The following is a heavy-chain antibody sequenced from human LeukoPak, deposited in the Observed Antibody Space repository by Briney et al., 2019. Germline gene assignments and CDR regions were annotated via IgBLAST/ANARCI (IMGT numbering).Heavy chain of an antibody. CDR3: ARNIRDYYDSSGYYEYFQH. CDR1: GGTFSSYA. J-gene: IGHJ1*01. V-gene: IGHV1-69*13. Sequence: SVKVSCKASGGTFSSYAISWVRQAPGQGLEWMGGIISIFGTANYAQKFQGRVTITADESTSTAYMELSSLRSEDTAVYYCARNIRDYYDSSGYYEYFQHWGQGTLVTVSS. CDR2: IISIFGTA. D-gene: IGHD3-22*01.